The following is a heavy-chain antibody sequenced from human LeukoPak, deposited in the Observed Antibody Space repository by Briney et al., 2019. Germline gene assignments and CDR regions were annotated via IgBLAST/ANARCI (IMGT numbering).Heavy chain of an antibody. CDR3: ARELRDIVATTFDY. CDR1: GFTFSSYE. V-gene: IGHV3-48*03. Sequence: GGSLRLSCAASGFTFSSYEMNWVRQAPGKGLEWVSYISSSGSTIYYADSVKGRFTISRDNAKNSLYLQMNSLRAEDTAVYYCARELRDIVATTFDYWGQGTLVTVPS. D-gene: IGHD5-12*01. J-gene: IGHJ4*02. CDR2: ISSSGSTI.